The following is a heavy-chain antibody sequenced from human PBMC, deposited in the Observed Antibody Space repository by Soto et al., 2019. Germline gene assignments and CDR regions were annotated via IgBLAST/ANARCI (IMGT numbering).Heavy chain of an antibody. CDR3: ARDISGITIFGVVSPGGYYMDV. CDR2: INPSGGST. V-gene: IGHV1-46*03. D-gene: IGHD3-3*01. CDR1: GYTFTSYY. Sequence: ASVKVSCKASGYTFTSYYMHWVRQAPGQGLEWMGIINPSGGSTSYAQKFQGRVTMTRDTSTSTVYMELSSLRSEDTAVYYCARDISGITIFGVVSPGGYYMDVWGKGTRVTVSS. J-gene: IGHJ6*03.